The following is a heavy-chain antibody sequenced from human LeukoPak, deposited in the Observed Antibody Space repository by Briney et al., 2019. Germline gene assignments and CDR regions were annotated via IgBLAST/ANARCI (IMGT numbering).Heavy chain of an antibody. CDR1: GFTFSSYA. V-gene: IGHV3-23*01. Sequence: PGGSLRLSCAASGFTFSSYAMSWVRQAPGKGLEWVSAISGSGGSTYYADSVKGRFTISRDNSKNTLYLQMNSLRAEDTAVYYCAKDGGFGELLQNNWFDPWGQGTLVTVSS. CDR3: AKDGGFGELLQNNWFDP. D-gene: IGHD3-10*01. J-gene: IGHJ5*02. CDR2: ISGSGGST.